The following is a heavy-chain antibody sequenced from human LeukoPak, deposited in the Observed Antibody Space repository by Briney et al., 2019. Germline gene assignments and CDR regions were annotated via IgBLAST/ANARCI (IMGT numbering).Heavy chain of an antibody. V-gene: IGHV3-30*02. CDR1: GFTFSSYG. CDR3: AKTGERGEYYFDY. CDR2: LRFDGSSK. Sequence: TGGSLRLSCAASGFTFSSYGLHWVRQAPGKGLEWVAFLRFDGSSKYYVDSVKGRFTVSRDNPKNTLYLQMNSLRTEDTAVYFCAKTGERGEYYFDYWGQGTLVTVSS. J-gene: IGHJ4*02. D-gene: IGHD3-16*01.